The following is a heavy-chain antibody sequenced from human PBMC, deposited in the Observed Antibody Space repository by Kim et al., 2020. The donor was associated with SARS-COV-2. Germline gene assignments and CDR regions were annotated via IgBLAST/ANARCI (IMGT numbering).Heavy chain of an antibody. CDR2: IYYSGST. D-gene: IGHD3-16*02. CDR1: GGSISSSSYY. CDR3: ASPPRSLGKLSPWNYFDY. V-gene: IGHV4-39*01. Sequence: SETLSLTCTVSGGSISSSSYYWGWIRQPPGKGLEWIGSIYYSGSTYYNPSLKSRVTISVDTSKNQFSLKLSSVTAADTAVYYCASPPRSLGKLSPWNYFDYWGQGTLVTVSS. J-gene: IGHJ4*02.